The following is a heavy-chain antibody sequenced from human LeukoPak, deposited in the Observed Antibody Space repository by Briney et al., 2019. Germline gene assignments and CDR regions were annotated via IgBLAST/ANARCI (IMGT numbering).Heavy chain of an antibody. CDR3: ARDVCPTYCTNGVWGSDAFDI. CDR2: ISSSSSYI. D-gene: IGHD2-8*01. Sequence: GGSLRHSCAASGFTFSTYSMTWVRQAPGKGLEWVSSISSSSSYIYYADSVKGRFTISRDNAKNSLSLQMKGLRAEDTAVYYCARDVCPTYCTNGVWGSDAFDIWGQGTMVTVSS. J-gene: IGHJ3*02. V-gene: IGHV3-21*01. CDR1: GFTFSTYS.